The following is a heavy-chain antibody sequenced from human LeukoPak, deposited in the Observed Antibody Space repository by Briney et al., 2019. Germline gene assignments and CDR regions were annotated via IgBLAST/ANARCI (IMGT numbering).Heavy chain of an antibody. CDR1: GGSISSYY. V-gene: IGHV4-4*07. J-gene: IGHJ4*02. CDR2: IYTSEST. CDR3: ARDSSMGFDY. Sequence: PSETLSPTGTVSGGSISSYYWSWIRQPAGKGLEWIGRIYTSESTNYNPSLKSRVTMSVDTSKNQFSLKLSSVTAADTAVYYCARDSSMGFDYWGQGTLVTVSS. D-gene: IGHD2/OR15-2a*01.